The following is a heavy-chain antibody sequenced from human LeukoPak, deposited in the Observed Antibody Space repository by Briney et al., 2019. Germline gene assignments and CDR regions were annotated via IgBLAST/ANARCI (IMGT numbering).Heavy chain of an antibody. CDR2: ISSGSGYI. D-gene: IGHD6-19*01. CDR1: AFTFSTYS. J-gene: IGHJ4*02. CDR3: AREFEAVAAVDY. V-gene: IGHV3-21*01. Sequence: GGSLRLSCAASAFTFSTYSMNWVRQAPGKGLEWVSSISSGSGYIYYADSVKGRFTISRDNAKNSLYLQMNSLRAEDTAVYCCAREFEAVAAVDYWGQGTLVTVSS.